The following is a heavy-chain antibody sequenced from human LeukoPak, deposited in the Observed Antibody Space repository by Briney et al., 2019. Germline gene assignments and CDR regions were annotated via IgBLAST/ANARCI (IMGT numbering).Heavy chain of an antibody. CDR2: INHSGST. J-gene: IGHJ4*02. CDR1: GGSFSGYY. CDR3: ARGQSLAARRGIDY. Sequence: SETLSLTCAVYGGSFSGYYWSWIRQPPGKGLEWIGEINHSGSTNYNPSLKSRVTISVDTSKNQFSLKLSSVTAADTAVYYCARGQSLAARRGIDYWGQGTLVTVSS. V-gene: IGHV4-34*01. D-gene: IGHD6-6*01.